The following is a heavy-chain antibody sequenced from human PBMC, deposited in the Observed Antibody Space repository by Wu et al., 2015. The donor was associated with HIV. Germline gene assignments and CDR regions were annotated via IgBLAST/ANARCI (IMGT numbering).Heavy chain of an antibody. J-gene: IGHJ4*02. CDR2: INPNSGGT. D-gene: IGHD3-22*01. CDR3: ARVIPYYYDSSGYPQGGYFDY. V-gene: IGHV1-2*02. Sequence: QVQLVQSGAEVKKPGASVKVSCKASGYTFTGYYMHWVRQAPGQGLEWMGWINPNSGGTNYAQKFQGRVTMTRDTSISTAYMELSRLRSDDTAVYYCARVIPYYYDSSGYPQGGYFDYWGQGTLVTVSS. CDR1: GYTFTGYY.